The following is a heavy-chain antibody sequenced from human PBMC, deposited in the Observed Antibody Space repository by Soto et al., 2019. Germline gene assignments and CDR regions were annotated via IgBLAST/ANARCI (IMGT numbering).Heavy chain of an antibody. CDR2: ISSSSSTI. J-gene: IGHJ4*02. CDR1: GFTFSSYS. Sequence: GGSLRLSCAASGFTFSSYSMNWVRQAPGKGLEWVSYISSSSSTIYYADSVKGRFTISRDNAKNSLYLQMNSLRAEDTAVYYCTRDSQWFGPHSPIDYWGQGTLVTVSS. V-gene: IGHV3-48*01. CDR3: TRDSQWFGPHSPIDY. D-gene: IGHD3-10*01.